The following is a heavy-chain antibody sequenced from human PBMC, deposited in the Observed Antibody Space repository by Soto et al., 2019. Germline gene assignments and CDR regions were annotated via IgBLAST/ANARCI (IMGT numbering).Heavy chain of an antibody. Sequence: QVQLQESGPGLVKPSETLSLTCTVSGGSITDYFWSWIRQPPGKGLEWVGYVHSSGNTKYNPSLTILFTISVDTSKNQCTLKLSSGTAADAAVYYCASTYYYGSVSYPYCCYGMEVWGQGNTVTVSS. CDR1: GGSITDYF. D-gene: IGHD3-10*01. J-gene: IGHJ6*02. CDR2: VHSSGNT. CDR3: ASTYYYGSVSYPYCCYGMEV. V-gene: IGHV4-59*01.